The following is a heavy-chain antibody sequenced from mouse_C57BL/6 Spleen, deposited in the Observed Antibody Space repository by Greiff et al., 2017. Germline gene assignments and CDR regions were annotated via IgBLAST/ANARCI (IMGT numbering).Heavy chain of an antibody. CDR3: ARNYYGSSNWFAY. CDR2: INPNNGGT. Sequence: EVQLQQSGPELVKPGASVKMSCKASGYTFTDYNMHWVKQSHGKSLEWIGYINPNNGGTSYNQKFKGKATLTVNKSSSTAYMELRSLTSEDSAVYYCARNYYGSSNWFAYWGQGTLVTVSA. D-gene: IGHD1-1*01. CDR1: GYTFTDYN. J-gene: IGHJ3*01. V-gene: IGHV1-22*01.